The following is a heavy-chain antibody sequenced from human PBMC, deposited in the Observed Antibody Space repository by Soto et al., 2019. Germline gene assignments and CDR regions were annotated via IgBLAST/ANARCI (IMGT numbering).Heavy chain of an antibody. CDR2: ISKDGDIK. D-gene: IGHD1-7*01. V-gene: IGHV3-30*18. CDR1: GFTFNTYG. Sequence: QVQLVESGGGVVQPGESLRLSCAASGFTFNTYGMHWVRQAPGKGLEWVAVISKDGDIKFYADSMKGRFTISRDNSKNTLYLQVNSLRPEDMAVYYCTNWNYRQSDWGQGTRVTVSS. J-gene: IGHJ4*02. CDR3: TNWNYRQSD.